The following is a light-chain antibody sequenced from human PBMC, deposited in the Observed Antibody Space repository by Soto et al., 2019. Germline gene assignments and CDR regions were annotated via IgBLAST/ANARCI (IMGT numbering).Light chain of an antibody. CDR2: KAS. CDR3: QHYNSDSEA. V-gene: IGKV1-5*03. J-gene: IGKJ1*01. Sequence: DIQMTQSPSTLSGSVGDRVTITCRASQTIRSWLAWYQQKPGKAPKLLSYKASTLKSGVPSRFSGSGSGTEFTLTISSLQPDDFATYYCQHYNSDSEAFGQGTKVELK. CDR1: QTIRSW.